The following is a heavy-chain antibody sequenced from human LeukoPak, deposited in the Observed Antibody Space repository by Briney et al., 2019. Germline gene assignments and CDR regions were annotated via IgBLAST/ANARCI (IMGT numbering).Heavy chain of an antibody. CDR1: GYTFTGYY. CDR2: INPNSGGT. D-gene: IGHD6-13*01. V-gene: IGHV1-2*02. J-gene: IGHJ6*02. CDR3: ARIAPAAGTRVGMDV. Sequence: ASVKVSCKASGYTFTGYYMHWVRQAPGQGLEWMGWINPNSGGTNYAQKFQGRVTMTRDTSISTAYMELSRLRSDDTAVYYCARIAPAAGTRVGMDVWGQGTTVTVSS.